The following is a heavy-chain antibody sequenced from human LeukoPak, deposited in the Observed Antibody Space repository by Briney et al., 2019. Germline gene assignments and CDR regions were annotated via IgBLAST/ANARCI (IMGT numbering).Heavy chain of an antibody. J-gene: IGHJ4*02. Sequence: GGSLRPSCVASGFTFSSYGMNWVRQAPGKGLEWVAVIWYDGSHRYYADSVKGRFTISRDNSKNTLYLQMDSLRAEDTAVYYCARLGSSWTFDYWGQGTLVTVSS. CDR2: IWYDGSHR. V-gene: IGHV3-33*01. CDR3: ARLGSSWTFDY. D-gene: IGHD6-13*01. CDR1: GFTFSSYG.